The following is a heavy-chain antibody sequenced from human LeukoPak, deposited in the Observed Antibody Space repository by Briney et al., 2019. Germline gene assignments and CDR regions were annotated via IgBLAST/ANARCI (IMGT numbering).Heavy chain of an antibody. CDR2: ISAYNGNT. CDR3: ATSSSWFDAFDI. D-gene: IGHD6-13*01. J-gene: IGHJ3*02. V-gene: IGHV1-18*01. CDR1: GYTFTSYG. Sequence: ASVKVSCKASGYTFTSYGVSWVRQAPGQGLEWMGWISAYNGNTNYAQKLQGRVTMTTDTSTSTAYMELRSLRSDDTAVYYCATSSSWFDAFDIWGQGTMVTVSS.